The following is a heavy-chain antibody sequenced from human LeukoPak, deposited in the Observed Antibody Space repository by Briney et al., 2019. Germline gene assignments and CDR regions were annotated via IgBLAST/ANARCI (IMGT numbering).Heavy chain of an antibody. V-gene: IGHV4-30-2*01. D-gene: IGHD5-12*01. CDR1: GGSISSGTYS. CDR3: ARGYSDYPYFFDS. Sequence: KSSETLSLTCAVSGGSISSGTYSWNWIRQPSGKGLEWVGYIFHTGSTYYGPSLKSRVTISVDTSKTQFSLKLSSVTAADTAMYYCARGYSDYPYFFDSWGQGALVTVSS. CDR2: IFHTGST. J-gene: IGHJ4*02.